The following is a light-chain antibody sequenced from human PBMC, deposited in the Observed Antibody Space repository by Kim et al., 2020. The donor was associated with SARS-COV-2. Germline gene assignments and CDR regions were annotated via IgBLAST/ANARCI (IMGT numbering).Light chain of an antibody. CDR3: QHLDAYPPCT. CDR1: QGISSY. Sequence: SVGDRVTITCRASQGISSYLAWYQQEAGKAPKLLIYAASTLQSGVPSRFSGSGSGTEFTLTISSLQPEDFATYYCQHLDAYPPCTFGQGTKVDIK. CDR2: AAS. V-gene: IGKV1-9*01. J-gene: IGKJ1*01.